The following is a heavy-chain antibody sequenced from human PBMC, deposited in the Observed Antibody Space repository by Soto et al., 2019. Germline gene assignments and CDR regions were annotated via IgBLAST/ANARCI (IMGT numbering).Heavy chain of an antibody. Sequence: PSETLSLTCTVSGGSISGGDYYWSWIRQPPGKGLEWIGYIYYSGSTYYNPSLKSRVTISVDTSKNQFSLKLSSVTAADTAVYYCARDRSIAAAGGGDYYYGMDVWGQGTMVTVSS. CDR1: GGSISGGDYY. J-gene: IGHJ6*02. V-gene: IGHV4-30-4*01. CDR2: IYYSGST. D-gene: IGHD6-13*01. CDR3: ARDRSIAAAGGGDYYYGMDV.